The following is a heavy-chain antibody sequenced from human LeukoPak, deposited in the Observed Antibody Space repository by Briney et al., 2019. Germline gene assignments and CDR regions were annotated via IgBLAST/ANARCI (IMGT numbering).Heavy chain of an antibody. CDR1: GGSFSGYY. D-gene: IGHD3-22*01. CDR3: ARGGYYYDSSGYYYGPFDY. CDR2: INHSGST. J-gene: IGHJ4*02. Sequence: SETLSLTCAVYGGSFSGYYWSWIRQPPGKGLEWPGEINHSGSTNYNPSLKRRVTISVETSKNQFSLKLSSVTAADTAVYYCARGGYYYDSSGYYYGPFDYWGQGTLVTVSS. V-gene: IGHV4-34*01.